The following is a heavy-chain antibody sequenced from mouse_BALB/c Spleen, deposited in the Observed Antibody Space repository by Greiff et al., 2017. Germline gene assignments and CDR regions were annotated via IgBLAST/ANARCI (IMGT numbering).Heavy chain of an antibody. J-gene: IGHJ2*01. Sequence: QVQLQQSGPELVKPGASVKISCKASGYAFSSSWMNWVKQRPGQGLEWIGRIYPGDGDTNYNGKFKGKATLTADKSSSTAYMQLSSLTSVDSAVYFCAREVNYYGSSPFDYWGQGTTLTVSS. CDR3: AREVNYYGSSPFDY. CDR1: GYAFSSSW. D-gene: IGHD1-1*01. V-gene: IGHV1-82*01. CDR2: IYPGDGDT.